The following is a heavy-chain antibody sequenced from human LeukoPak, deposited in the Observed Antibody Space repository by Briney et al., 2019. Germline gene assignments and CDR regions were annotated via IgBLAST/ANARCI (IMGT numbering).Heavy chain of an antibody. J-gene: IGHJ4*02. CDR1: GGTFSSYA. D-gene: IGHD3-3*01. V-gene: IGHV1-69*05. CDR3: ATNSGVVITYYFDY. Sequence: SVKVSCKASGGTFSSYAISWVRQAPGQGLEWMGRIILIFGTANYAQKFQGRVTITTDESTSTAYMELSSLRSEDTAVYYCATNSGVVITYYFDYWGQGTLVTVSS. CDR2: IILIFGTA.